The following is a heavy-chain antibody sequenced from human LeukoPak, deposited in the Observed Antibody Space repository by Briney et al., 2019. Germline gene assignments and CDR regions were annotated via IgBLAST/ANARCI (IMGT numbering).Heavy chain of an antibody. CDR1: GGSIGGYY. J-gene: IGHJ6*03. CDR2: IYSNGHI. Sequence: SETLSLTCTVSGGSIGGYYWNWIRQAAGEGLEWLGRIYSNGHIDHNASLKSRVAMPVDTSTNLFSLKLNSLTAADTAVYYCARERSESPGSGYDMDVWGKGTPVIVSS. D-gene: IGHD1-14*01. CDR3: ARERSESPGSGYDMDV. V-gene: IGHV4-4*07.